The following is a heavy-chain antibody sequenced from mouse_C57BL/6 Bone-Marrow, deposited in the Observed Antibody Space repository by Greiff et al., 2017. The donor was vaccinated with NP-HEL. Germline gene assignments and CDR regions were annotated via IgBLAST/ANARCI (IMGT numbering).Heavy chain of an antibody. J-gene: IGHJ3*01. Sequence: EVKLVESGGDLVKPGGSLKLSCAASGFTFSSYGMSWVRQTPDQRLEWVATISSGGSYTYYPDSVKGRFTISRDNAKNTRYLQMSSLKSEDTAMYYCARQTGPSFAYWGQGTLVTVSA. CDR1: GFTFSSYG. CDR2: ISSGGSYT. V-gene: IGHV5-6*01. CDR3: ARQTGPSFAY. D-gene: IGHD4-1*01.